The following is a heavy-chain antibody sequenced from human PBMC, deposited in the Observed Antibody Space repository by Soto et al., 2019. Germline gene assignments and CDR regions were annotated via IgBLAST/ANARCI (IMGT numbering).Heavy chain of an antibody. V-gene: IGHV4-59*01. CDR1: GGSISSYY. CDR2: IYYSGST. CDR3: ASKWSGSGSYPATNAFDI. Sequence: SETLSLTCTVSGGSISSYYWSWIRQPPGKGLEWIGYIYYSGSTNYNPSLKSRVTISVDTSKNQFSLKLSSVTAADTAVYYCASKWSGSGSYPATNAFDIWGQGKMVTVSS. D-gene: IGHD3-10*01. J-gene: IGHJ3*02.